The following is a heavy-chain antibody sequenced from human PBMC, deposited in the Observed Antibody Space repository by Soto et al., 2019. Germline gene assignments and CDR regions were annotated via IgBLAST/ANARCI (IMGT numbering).Heavy chain of an antibody. CDR3: ARDWGGLGY. J-gene: IGHJ4*02. CDR2: IIKDGSEK. D-gene: IGHD3-10*01. V-gene: IGHV3-7*03. Sequence: XGSLKLSCAASLFTFSNHWMTWVRQAPGKGLEWVANIIKDGSEKSYVDSVKGRFTISRDNAKNSLYLEMNSLRVEDTAVYYCARDWGGLGYWGQGTLVTVSS. CDR1: LFTFSNHW.